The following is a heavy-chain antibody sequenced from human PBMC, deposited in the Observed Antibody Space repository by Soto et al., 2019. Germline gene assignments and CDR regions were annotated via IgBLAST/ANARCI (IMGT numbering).Heavy chain of an antibody. CDR3: AXGRFWSGYYEGSSGFDP. D-gene: IGHD3-3*01. V-gene: IGHV3-23*01. J-gene: IGHJ5*02. CDR2: ISGSGGST. CDR1: GFTFSSYA. Sequence: PGGSLRLSCAASGFTFSSYAMSWVRQAPGKGLEWVSAISGSGGSTYYADSVKGRFTISRDNSKNTLYLQMNSLRAEDTAVYYCAXGRFWSGYYEGSSGFDPWGQGTLVTVSS.